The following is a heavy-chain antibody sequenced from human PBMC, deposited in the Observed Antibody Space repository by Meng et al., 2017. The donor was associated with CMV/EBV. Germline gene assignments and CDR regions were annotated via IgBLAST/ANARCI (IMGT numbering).Heavy chain of an antibody. J-gene: IGHJ5*02. CDR3: ARGRSGWFTRSPHRNWFDP. CDR2: INHSGST. Sequence: GSLRLSCAVYGGSFSGYYWSWIRQPPGKGLEWIGEINHSGSTNYNPSLKSRVTISVDTSKNQFSLKLSSVTDADTAVYYCARGRSGWFTRSPHRNWFDPWGQGTLVTVSS. V-gene: IGHV4-34*01. D-gene: IGHD6-19*01. CDR1: GGSFSGYY.